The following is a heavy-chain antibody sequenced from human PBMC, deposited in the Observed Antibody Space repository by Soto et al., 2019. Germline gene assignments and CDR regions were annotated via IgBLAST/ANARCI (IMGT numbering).Heavy chain of an antibody. J-gene: IGHJ4*02. D-gene: IGHD6-13*01. CDR3: ARVSSSWGLVNYFDY. Sequence: SDPMSRTYIVTSPSVTSGTYYWRSILQPPGKGLECIGYIYYSGSTNYNPSLKSRVTISVDTSKNQFSLKLSSVTAADTAVYYCARVSSSWGLVNYFDYWGQGTLVTVS. CDR2: IYYSGST. CDR1: SPSVTSGTYY. V-gene: IGHV4-61*01.